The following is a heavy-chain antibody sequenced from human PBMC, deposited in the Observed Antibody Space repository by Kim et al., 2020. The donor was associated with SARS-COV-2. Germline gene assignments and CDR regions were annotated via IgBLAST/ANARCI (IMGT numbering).Heavy chain of an antibody. CDR2: INHSGST. CDR1: GGSFSGYY. J-gene: IGHJ4*02. D-gene: IGHD3-3*01. V-gene: IGHV4-34*01. CDR3: ARGRGIFGVVINYYFDY. Sequence: SETLSLTCAVYGGSFSGYYWSWIRQPPGKGLEWIGEINHSGSTNYNPSLKSRVTISVDTSKNQFSLKLSSVTAADTAVYYCARGRGIFGVVINYYFDYWGQGTLVTVSS.